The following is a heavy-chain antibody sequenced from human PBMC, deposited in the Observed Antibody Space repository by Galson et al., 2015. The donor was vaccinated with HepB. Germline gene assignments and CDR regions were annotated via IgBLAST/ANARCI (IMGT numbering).Heavy chain of an antibody. CDR3: ARETTHYDFLNGYPPYYFDY. D-gene: IGHD3-3*01. CDR2: INQDGSEK. J-gene: IGHJ4*02. Sequence: SLRLSCAASGFSFSHYWMSWVRQAPGKGLEWVANINQDGSEKYYADFLRGQFTISRDNAKNSLYLQMNSLRAEDTAVYYCARETTHYDFLNGYPPYYFDYWGQGTLVTVSS. CDR1: GFSFSHYW. V-gene: IGHV3-7*03.